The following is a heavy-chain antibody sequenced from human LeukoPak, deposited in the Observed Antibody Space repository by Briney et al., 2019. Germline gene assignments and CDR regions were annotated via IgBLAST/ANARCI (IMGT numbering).Heavy chain of an antibody. CDR3: ASRGGYYDSSGVVPPSNWFNP. Sequence: SVKVSCKASGGTFSSYAISWVRQAPGQGLEWMGGIIPIFGTANYAQKFQGRVTITTDESTSTAYMELSSLRSEDTAVYYCASRGGYYDSSGVVPPSNWFNPWGQGTLVTVSS. CDR2: IIPIFGTA. J-gene: IGHJ5*02. D-gene: IGHD3-22*01. CDR1: GGTFSSYA. V-gene: IGHV1-69*05.